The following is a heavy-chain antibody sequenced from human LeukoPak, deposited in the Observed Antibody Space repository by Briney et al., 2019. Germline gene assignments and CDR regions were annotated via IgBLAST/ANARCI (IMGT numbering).Heavy chain of an antibody. CDR3: ARSPAAAGHYFDY. V-gene: IGHV1-2*02. Sequence: ASVKVSCKASGYTFTGYYMHWVRQAPGQGLEWMGWINPNSGGTNYAQKFQGRVTMTRDTSISTAYMELSRLRSDDTAVYYCARSPAAAGHYFDYWGQGTLVTVSS. J-gene: IGHJ4*02. CDR1: GYTFTGYY. D-gene: IGHD6-25*01. CDR2: INPNSGGT.